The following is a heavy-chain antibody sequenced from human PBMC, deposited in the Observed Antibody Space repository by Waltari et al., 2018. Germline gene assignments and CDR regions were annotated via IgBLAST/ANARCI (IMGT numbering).Heavy chain of an antibody. Sequence: EVQLVESGGGLVKPGGSLRLSCAASGFTVSSNYMSWVRQAPGKGLEWVSVIYSGGSTYYADSVKGRFTISRDNAKNSLYLQMNSLRAEDTAVYYCARDRGWLAHDYWGQGTLVTVSS. J-gene: IGHJ4*02. V-gene: IGHV3-66*01. CDR2: IYSGGST. CDR3: ARDRGWLAHDY. CDR1: GFTVSSNY. D-gene: IGHD6-19*01.